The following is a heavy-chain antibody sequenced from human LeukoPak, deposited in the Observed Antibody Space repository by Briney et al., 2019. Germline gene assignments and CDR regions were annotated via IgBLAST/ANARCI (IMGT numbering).Heavy chain of an antibody. CDR2: IIPIFGTA. CDR1: GGTFSSYA. V-gene: IGHV1-69*05. J-gene: IGHJ4*02. D-gene: IGHD3-22*01. Sequence: SVKVSCKASGGTFSSYAISWVRQAPGKGLEWMGRIIPIFGTANYAQKFQGRVTITTDESTSTAYMELSSLRSEDTAVYYCARDEGLYHSSGYRDYWGQGTLVTVSS. CDR3: ARDEGLYHSSGYRDY.